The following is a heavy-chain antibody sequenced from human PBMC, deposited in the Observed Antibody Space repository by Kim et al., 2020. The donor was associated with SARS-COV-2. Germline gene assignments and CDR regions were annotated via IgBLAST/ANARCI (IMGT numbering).Heavy chain of an antibody. J-gene: IGHJ4*02. D-gene: IGHD6-6*01. V-gene: IGHV3-7*01. CDR3: ARIGYSSSSFDY. Sequence: YFVDSGKGRFTLSRDNAKNSLSLQMNSLRDDDTAVYHCARIGYSSSSFDYWGQGTLVTVTS.